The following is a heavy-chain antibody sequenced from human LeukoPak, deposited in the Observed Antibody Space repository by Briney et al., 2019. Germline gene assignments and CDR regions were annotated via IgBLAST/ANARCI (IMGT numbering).Heavy chain of an antibody. D-gene: IGHD4-17*01. V-gene: IGHV3-7*01. CDR3: ASAGYGDYGEDFDY. J-gene: IGHJ4*02. CDR1: GFTFSSYW. Sequence: GGSLRLSCAASGFTFSSYWMSWVRQAPGKGLEWVANIKQDGSEKYYVDSVKGRFTISRDNAKNSLYLQMNSLRAEDTAVYYCASAGYGDYGEDFDYWGQGTLVTVSS. CDR2: IKQDGSEK.